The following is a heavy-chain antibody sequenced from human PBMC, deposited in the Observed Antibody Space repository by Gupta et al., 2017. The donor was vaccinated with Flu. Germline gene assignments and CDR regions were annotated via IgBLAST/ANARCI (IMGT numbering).Heavy chain of an antibody. J-gene: IGHJ4*01. V-gene: IGHV3-30*18. D-gene: IGHD5-18*01. CDR3: AKAIGYKYGFLDY. CDR2: ISYDGRDV. CDR1: GFTFNTYG. Sequence: QVQLVESGGGVVQPGGSLRLSCAASGFTFNTYGIHWVRQAPGKGLEWVSFISYDGRDVYYADSVRGRFTVSRDNSKNTLFLQMSSLRPEDTGVYYCAKAIGYKYGFLDYWGQAPWSPSPQ.